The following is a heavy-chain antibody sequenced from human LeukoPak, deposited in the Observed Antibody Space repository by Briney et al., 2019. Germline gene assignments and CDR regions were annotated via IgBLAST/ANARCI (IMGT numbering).Heavy chain of an antibody. CDR2: INHSGST. D-gene: IGHD3-10*01. J-gene: IGHJ4*02. Sequence: SETLSLTCAVYGGSFSGYYWSWIRQPPGKGLEWIGEINHSGSTNYNPSLKSRVTISVDTSKNQFSLKLSSVTAADTAVYYCARRPVGSGGYSYYFDYWGQGTLVTVSS. CDR3: ARRPVGSGGYSYYFDY. V-gene: IGHV4-34*01. CDR1: GGSFSGYY.